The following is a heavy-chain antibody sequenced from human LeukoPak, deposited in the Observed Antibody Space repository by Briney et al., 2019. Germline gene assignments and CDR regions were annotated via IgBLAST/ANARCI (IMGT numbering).Heavy chain of an antibody. CDR3: ARTSGYSYDYYFDY. CDR1: GGSISSYY. D-gene: IGHD5-18*01. Sequence: SETLSLTCTVSGGSISSYYWSWTRHPPGEGLEWIGYIYYSGSTNYNPSPKNRVTISVDTSKNQFSLKLSSVTAADTAVYYCARTSGYSYDYYFDYWGQGTLVTVSS. J-gene: IGHJ4*02. V-gene: IGHV4-59*01. CDR2: IYYSGST.